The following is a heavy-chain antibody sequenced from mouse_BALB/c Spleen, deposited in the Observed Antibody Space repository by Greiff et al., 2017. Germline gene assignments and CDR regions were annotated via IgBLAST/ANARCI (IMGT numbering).Heavy chain of an antibody. J-gene: IGHJ2*01. V-gene: IGHV1S81*02. CDR3: ARATTVFDY. Sequence: VQLQQPGAEPVKPGASVKLSCKASGYTFTSYWMHWVKQRPGQGLEWIGEINPSNGRTNYNEKFKSKATLTVDKSSSTAYMQLSSLTSEDSAVYYCARATTVFDYWGQGTTLTVSS. CDR1: GYTFTSYW. CDR2: INPSNGRT. D-gene: IGHD1-1*01.